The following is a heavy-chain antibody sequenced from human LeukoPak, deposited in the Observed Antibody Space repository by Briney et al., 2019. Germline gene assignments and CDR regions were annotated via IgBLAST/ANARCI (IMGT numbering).Heavy chain of an antibody. D-gene: IGHD1-26*01. CDR3: SKMKGHPLPKYYMDV. V-gene: IGHV3-23*01. J-gene: IGHJ6*01. CDR1: GFTFSGFA. CDR2: ISGSGDNT. Sequence: GGSLRLSCAASGFTFSGFAMSWVRRTPGKGLEWVSVISGSGDNTRYADSVKGRFIISRDNSKNTLYLEMNSLRAEDTAIYYCSKMKGHPLPKYYMDVWGQGTTVTVSS.